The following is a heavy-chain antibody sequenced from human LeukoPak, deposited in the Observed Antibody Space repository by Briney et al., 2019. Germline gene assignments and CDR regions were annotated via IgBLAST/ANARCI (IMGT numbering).Heavy chain of an antibody. CDR3: AREVTTTVNYYYYYYGMDV. J-gene: IGHJ6*02. D-gene: IGHD4-17*01. V-gene: IGHV4-30-4*01. CDR1: GGSISSGDYY. Sequence: PSETLSLTCTVSGGSISSGDYYWNWIRQPPGKGLEWIGCIYYSGSTYYNPSLKSRVTISVDTSKNQFSLRLSSVTAADTAVYYCAREVTTTVNYYYYYYGMDVWGQGTTVTVSS. CDR2: IYYSGST.